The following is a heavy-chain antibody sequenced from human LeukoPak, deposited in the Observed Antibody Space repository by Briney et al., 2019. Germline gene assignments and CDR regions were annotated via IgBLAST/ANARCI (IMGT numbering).Heavy chain of an antibody. D-gene: IGHD4-17*01. CDR3: AKSGRPTQRTVTTHWFDP. CDR1: GFTFSSYA. V-gene: IGHV3-23*01. J-gene: IGHJ5*02. Sequence: PGGSLRLSCAASGFTFSSYAMSWVRQAPGKGLEWVSAISGSGGSTYYADSVKGRFTISRDNSKNTLYLQMNSLSAEHTAVYYCAKSGRPTQRTVTTHWFDPWGQGTLVTVSS. CDR2: ISGSGGST.